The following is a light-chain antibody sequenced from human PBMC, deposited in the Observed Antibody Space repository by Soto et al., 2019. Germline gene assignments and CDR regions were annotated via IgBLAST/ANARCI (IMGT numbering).Light chain of an antibody. CDR1: QSVSSSY. V-gene: IGKV3-20*01. Sequence: EIVLKQSPGTLSLSQGERATLSCRASQSVSSSYLAWYQQKPGQAPRLLIYGASSRATGIPDRFSGSGSGTDFTLTINSLQSEDFAVYYCQQYNNWPHTFGQGTKVDIK. CDR3: QQYNNWPHT. CDR2: GAS. J-gene: IGKJ2*01.